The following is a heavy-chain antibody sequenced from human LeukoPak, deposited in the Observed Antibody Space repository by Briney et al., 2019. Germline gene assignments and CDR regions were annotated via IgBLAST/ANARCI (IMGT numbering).Heavy chain of an antibody. J-gene: IGHJ3*02. CDR3: AKDRNTMIVVDPYDAFDI. D-gene: IGHD3-22*01. Sequence: PGGSLRLSCAASGFTFSSYAMSWVRQAPGKGLEWVSAISGSGGSTYYADSVKGRFTISRDNSKNTLYLQMNSPRAEDTAVYYCAKDRNTMIVVDPYDAFDIWGQGTMVTVSS. CDR1: GFTFSSYA. CDR2: ISGSGGST. V-gene: IGHV3-23*01.